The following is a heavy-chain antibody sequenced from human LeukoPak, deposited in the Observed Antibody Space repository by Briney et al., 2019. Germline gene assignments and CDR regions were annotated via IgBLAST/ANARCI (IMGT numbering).Heavy chain of an antibody. V-gene: IGHV4-59*12. CDR1: GGSISSCY. Sequence: SETLSLTCTVSGGSISSCYWSWIRQPPGKGLEWIGYIYYSGSTNYNPSLKSRVTISVDTSKNQFSLKLSSVTAADTAVYYCARDAAKAQLAYFDYWGQGTLVTVSS. D-gene: IGHD6-13*01. J-gene: IGHJ4*02. CDR3: ARDAAKAQLAYFDY. CDR2: IYYSGST.